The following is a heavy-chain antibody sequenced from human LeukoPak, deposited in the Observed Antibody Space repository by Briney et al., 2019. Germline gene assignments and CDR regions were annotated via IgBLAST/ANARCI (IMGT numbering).Heavy chain of an antibody. J-gene: IGHJ5*02. CDR1: GGSISSSSYY. CDR2: IYYSGST. CDR3: ARGNLTLNYYDSSYWFDP. Sequence: MTSETLSLTCTVSGGSISSSSYYWGWIRQPPGKGLEWIGSIYYSGSTYYNPSLKSRVTISVDTSKNQFSLKLSSVTAADTAVYYCARGNLTLNYYDSSYWFDPWGQGTLVTVSS. D-gene: IGHD3-22*01. V-gene: IGHV4-39*01.